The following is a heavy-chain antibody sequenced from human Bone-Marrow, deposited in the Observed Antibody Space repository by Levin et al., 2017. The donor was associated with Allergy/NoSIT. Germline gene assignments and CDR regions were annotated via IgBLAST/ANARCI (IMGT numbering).Heavy chain of an antibody. CDR1: GFTISSNY. D-gene: IGHD5-12*01. Sequence: GGSLRLSCAASGFTISSNYMSWVRQAPGKGLEWVSVIYSGGSTYYADSVKGRFTISRDNSKNTLYLQMNSLRAEDTAVYYCAREQSGPLSPVYWGQGTLVTVSS. CDR2: IYSGGST. V-gene: IGHV3-53*01. J-gene: IGHJ4*02. CDR3: AREQSGPLSPVY.